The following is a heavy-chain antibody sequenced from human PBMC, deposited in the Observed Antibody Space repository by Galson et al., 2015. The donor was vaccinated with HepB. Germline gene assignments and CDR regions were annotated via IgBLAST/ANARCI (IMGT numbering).Heavy chain of an antibody. CDR1: GSISSGGYS. D-gene: IGHD4-23*01. J-gene: IGHJ5*02. CDR3: ARVRDRNSGFDP. CDR2: IYHSGST. V-gene: IGHV4-30-2*01. Sequence: GSISSGGYSWSWIRQPPGKGLEWIGYIYHSGSTYYNPSLKSRVTISVDRSNTQFSLKLNSMTAADTAVYYCARVRDRNSGFDPWGQGTLVTVSS.